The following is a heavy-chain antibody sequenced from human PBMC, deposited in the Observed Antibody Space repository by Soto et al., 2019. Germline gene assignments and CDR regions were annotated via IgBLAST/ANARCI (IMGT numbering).Heavy chain of an antibody. V-gene: IGHV1-24*01. CDR3: ATGEPRRIAVAGSYFDY. CDR2: FDPEDGET. J-gene: IGHJ4*02. Sequence: ASVKVSCKVSGYTLTELSMHWVRQAPGKGLEWMGGFDPEDGETIYAQKFQGRVTMTEDTSTDTAYMELSSLRSEDTAVYYCATGEPRRIAVAGSYFDYWGQGTLVTVSS. D-gene: IGHD6-19*01. CDR1: GYTLTELS.